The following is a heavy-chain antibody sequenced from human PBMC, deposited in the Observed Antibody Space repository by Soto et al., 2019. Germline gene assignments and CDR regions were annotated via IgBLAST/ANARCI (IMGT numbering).Heavy chain of an antibody. J-gene: IGHJ6*02. Sequence: EVQLVESGGGLVKPGGSLRLSCAASGFTFNTYTMNWVRQAPGKGLEGVSSISSKSIYIYYADSVTGRFTIPRDDARNSLYLQMNSLRAEDTAVYYCAREEVSRPNTYHGLDVWGQGTTVTVSS. CDR1: GFTFNTYT. CDR2: ISSKSIYI. V-gene: IGHV3-21*01. CDR3: AREEVSRPNTYHGLDV.